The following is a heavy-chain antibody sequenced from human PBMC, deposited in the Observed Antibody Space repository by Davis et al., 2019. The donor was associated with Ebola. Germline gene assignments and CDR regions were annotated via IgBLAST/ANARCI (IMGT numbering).Heavy chain of an antibody. Sequence: SETLSLTCTVSGGSVSSGSYHWTWIRQPPEKGLEWVGYIYYSGSTNYNPSLKSRVTISVDTSKNQFSLKLSSVTAADTAVYYCARFSSGYYGRSYYYYGMDVWGQGTTVTVSS. CDR2: IYYSGST. CDR3: ARFSSGYYGRSYYYYGMDV. V-gene: IGHV4-61*01. CDR1: GGSVSSGSYH. J-gene: IGHJ6*02. D-gene: IGHD3-22*01.